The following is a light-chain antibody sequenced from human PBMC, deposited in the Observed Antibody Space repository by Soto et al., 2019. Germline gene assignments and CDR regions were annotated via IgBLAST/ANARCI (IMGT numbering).Light chain of an antibody. J-gene: IGKJ3*01. CDR2: DAS. CDR3: QQRSNWPPPFT. V-gene: IGKV3-11*01. Sequence: EIVLTQSPATLSLSPGERATLSCRASQSVSSYLAWYQQKPGQAPRLLIYDASNRATGIPARFSGSGSGTDFTLTISSLEPEDFAVYYYQQRSNWPPPFTFGHGTKVDIK. CDR1: QSVSSY.